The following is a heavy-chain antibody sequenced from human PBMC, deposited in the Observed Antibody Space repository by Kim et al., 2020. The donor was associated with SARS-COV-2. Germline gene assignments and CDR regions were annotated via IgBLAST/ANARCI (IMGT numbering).Heavy chain of an antibody. D-gene: IGHD6-19*01. CDR3: ARGTSGGIAVAGTADY. CDR2: ISYDGSNK. J-gene: IGHJ4*01. CDR1: GFTFSSYA. V-gene: IGHV3-30*04. Sequence: GGSLRLSCAASGFTFSSYAMHWVRQAPGKGLEWVAVISYDGSNKYYADSVKGRFTISRDNSKNTLYLQMNSLRAEDTAVYYCARGTSGGIAVAGTADYWG.